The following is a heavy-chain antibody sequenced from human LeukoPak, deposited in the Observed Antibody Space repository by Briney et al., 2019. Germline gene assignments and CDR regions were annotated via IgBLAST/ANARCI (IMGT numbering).Heavy chain of an antibody. CDR2: INPSGGST. CDR1: GYTFTSYD. Sequence: ASVKVSCKASGYTFTSYDINWLRQAPGQGLEWMGIINPSGGSTSYAQKFQGRVTMTRDTSTSTVYMELSRLRSEDTAVYYCARDRVGSHYYGSGSSSHFDPWGQGTLVTVSS. V-gene: IGHV1-46*01. J-gene: IGHJ5*02. D-gene: IGHD3-10*01. CDR3: ARDRVGSHYYGSGSSSHFDP.